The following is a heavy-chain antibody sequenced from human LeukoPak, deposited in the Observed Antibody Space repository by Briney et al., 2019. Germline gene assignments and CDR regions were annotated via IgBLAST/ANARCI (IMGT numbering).Heavy chain of an antibody. CDR1: GVTFNRNA. CDR2: IGGSGDKT. CDR3: VRRGDASSGWGDHDF. D-gene: IGHD6-19*01. Sequence: GGSLRLSCAASGVTFNRNAISWVRQAPGKGLEWVSTIGGSGDKTFYEDSVKGRFTISRDNSKNMVHLQMTSLTGEDTALYYCVRRGDASSGWGDHDFWGQGALVTVSS. J-gene: IGHJ4*02. V-gene: IGHV3-23*01.